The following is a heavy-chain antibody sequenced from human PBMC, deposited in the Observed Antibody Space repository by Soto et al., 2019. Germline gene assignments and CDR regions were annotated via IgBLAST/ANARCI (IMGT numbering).Heavy chain of an antibody. CDR3: ARVSEVVPAATSPFDP. J-gene: IGHJ5*02. V-gene: IGHV3-48*03. D-gene: IGHD2-2*01. CDR2: ISSSGSTI. Sequence: PVGSLRLSCVASGFTFSSYEMNWVRQAPGKGLEWVSYISSSGSTIYYADSVKGRFTISRDNAKNSLYLQMNSLRAEDTAVYYCARVSEVVPAATSPFDPWGQGTLVTVSS. CDR1: GFTFSSYE.